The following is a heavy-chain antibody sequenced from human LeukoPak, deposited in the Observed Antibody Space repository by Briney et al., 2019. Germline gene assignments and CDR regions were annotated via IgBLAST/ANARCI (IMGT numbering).Heavy chain of an antibody. CDR2: IESDGST. J-gene: IGHJ5*02. CDR1: GFTFSSYA. D-gene: IGHD3-10*01. CDR3: ARATTYFYGSVTYDWFDP. Sequence: AGSLRLSCAASGFTFSSYAMSWVRQAPGKGLVWVSRIESDGSTIYADSVRGRFTISRDNAKNMVFLQMNSLRAEDTAMYYCARATTYFYGSVTYDWFDPWGQGTLVTVSS. V-gene: IGHV3-74*01.